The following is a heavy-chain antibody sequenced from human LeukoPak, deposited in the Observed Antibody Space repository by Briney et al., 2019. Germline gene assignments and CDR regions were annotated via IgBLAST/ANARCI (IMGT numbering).Heavy chain of an antibody. D-gene: IGHD3-22*01. CDR1: GFTFSSYT. J-gene: IGHJ4*02. CDR2: ISYNGSNK. V-gene: IGHV3-30*14. Sequence: PGGSLRLSCAASGFTFSSYTMHWVRQAPGKGLEWATFISYNGSNKYYADSVKGRFTISRDNSKNTLYLQMNSLRAEDTAVYYCTFSTYYYDSSGYPPFDYWGQGTLVTVSS. CDR3: TFSTYYYDSSGYPPFDY.